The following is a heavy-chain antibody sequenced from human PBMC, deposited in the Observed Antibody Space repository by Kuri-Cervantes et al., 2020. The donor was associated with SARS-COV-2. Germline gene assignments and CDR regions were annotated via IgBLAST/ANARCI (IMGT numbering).Heavy chain of an antibody. Sequence: GESLKISCAASGFTFSSHWMSWVRQAPGKGLEWVANIKQDGSEKYYVDSVKGRFTISRGNAKNSLYLQMNSLRAEDTAVYYCARVSSSSSPAFDIWGQGTMVTVSS. V-gene: IGHV3-7*01. D-gene: IGHD6-6*01. CDR1: GFTFSSHW. CDR2: IKQDGSEK. J-gene: IGHJ3*02. CDR3: ARVSSSSSPAFDI.